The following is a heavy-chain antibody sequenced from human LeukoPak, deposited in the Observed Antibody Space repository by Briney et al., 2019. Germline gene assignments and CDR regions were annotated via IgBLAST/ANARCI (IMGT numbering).Heavy chain of an antibody. CDR1: GFTFSSYD. CDR3: ARVQGLDFRWYFDL. Sequence: GGSLRLSCAASGFTFSSYDMHWVRQATGKGLEWVSAIGTAGDTYYPGSVKGRFTISRENAKNSLCLQMNSLRAGDTAVYYCARVQGLDFRWYFDLWGRGTLVTVSS. CDR2: IGTAGDT. V-gene: IGHV3-13*01. J-gene: IGHJ2*01.